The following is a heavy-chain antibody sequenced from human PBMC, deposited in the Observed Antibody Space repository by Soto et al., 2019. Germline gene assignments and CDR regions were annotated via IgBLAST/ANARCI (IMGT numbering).Heavy chain of an antibody. CDR3: AREWRGSLDY. D-gene: IGHD1-26*01. V-gene: IGHV1-46*01. CDR1: GYTLTSYY. Sequence: QVQLVQSGAEVKKPGASVKVSCKASGYTLTSYYMHWVRQAPGQGLEWMGVINPSVGSTTYAQKFQGRLTMTRDTSTSTVYMELSSLRSEDTAVYYCAREWRGSLDYWGQGTLVTVSS. CDR2: INPSVGST. J-gene: IGHJ4*02.